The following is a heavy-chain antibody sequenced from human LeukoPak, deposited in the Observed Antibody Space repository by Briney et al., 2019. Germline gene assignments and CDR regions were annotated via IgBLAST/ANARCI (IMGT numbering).Heavy chain of an antibody. D-gene: IGHD5-12*01. Sequence: QPGGSLRLSCAASGFTFSSYAMHWVRQAPGKGLEWVAVISYDGSNKYYADSVKGRFTISRDNSKNTLYLQMNSLRAEDTAVYYCARGQVQVPANSYVATNLTTYYFDYWGQGTLVTVSS. CDR3: ARGQVQVPANSYVATNLTTYYFDY. V-gene: IGHV3-30*04. CDR2: ISYDGSNK. J-gene: IGHJ4*02. CDR1: GFTFSSYA.